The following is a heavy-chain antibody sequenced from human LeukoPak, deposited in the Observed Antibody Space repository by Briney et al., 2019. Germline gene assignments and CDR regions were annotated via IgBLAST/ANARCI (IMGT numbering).Heavy chain of an antibody. Sequence: PSETPSLTCTVSGGSISSYYWSWLRQPPGKGLEWIGYIYYSGSTNYNPSLKSRVTISVDTSKNQFSLKLSSVTAADTAVYYCARGLTSSVAFDIWGQGTMVTVSS. CDR1: GGSISSYY. CDR3: ARGLTSSVAFDI. J-gene: IGHJ3*02. V-gene: IGHV4-59*01. D-gene: IGHD4/OR15-4a*01. CDR2: IYYSGST.